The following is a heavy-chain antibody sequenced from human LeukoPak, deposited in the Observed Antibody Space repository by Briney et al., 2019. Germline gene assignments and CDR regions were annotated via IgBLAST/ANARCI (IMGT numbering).Heavy chain of an antibody. Sequence: SEALSLTCAVYGGSFSGYYWSWIRQPPGKGLEWIGEINHSGSTNYNPSLRNRVTISVDKSKNQFSLNLNSLTAADTAVYYCARPRGTYEIRAFRFWGQGILVTVSS. CDR2: INHSGST. V-gene: IGHV4-34*01. J-gene: IGHJ3*01. CDR1: GGSFSGYY. CDR3: ARPRGTYEIRAFRF. D-gene: IGHD1-7*01.